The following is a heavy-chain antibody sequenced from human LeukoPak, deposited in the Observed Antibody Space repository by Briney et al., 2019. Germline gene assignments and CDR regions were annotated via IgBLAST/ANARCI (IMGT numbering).Heavy chain of an antibody. J-gene: IGHJ4*02. CDR3: ARFNYDILTGYQSTSPYFDY. D-gene: IGHD3-9*01. CDR1: GYTFTSYG. V-gene: IGHV1-18*01. Sequence: ASVKVSCKASGYTFTSYGISWVRQAPGQGLEWMGWISAYNGNTNYAQKLQGRVTMTTDTSTSTAYMELRSLRSDDTAVYYCARFNYDILTGYQSTSPYFDYWGQGTLVTVSS. CDR2: ISAYNGNT.